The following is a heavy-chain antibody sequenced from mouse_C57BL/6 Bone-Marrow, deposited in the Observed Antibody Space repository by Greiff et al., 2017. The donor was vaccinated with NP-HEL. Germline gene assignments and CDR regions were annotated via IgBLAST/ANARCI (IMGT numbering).Heavy chain of an antibody. CDR2: IYPGSGST. V-gene: IGHV1-55*01. CDR3: ASSLYWYFDV. J-gene: IGHJ1*03. CDR1: GYTFTSYW. Sequence: VQLQQPGAELVKPGASVKMSCKASGYTFTSYWITWVKQRPGQGLEWIGDIYPGSGSTNYNEKFKSKATLTVDTSSSTSYMQLSSLTSEDSAVYYCASSLYWYFDVWGTGTTVTVSS. D-gene: IGHD1-1*01.